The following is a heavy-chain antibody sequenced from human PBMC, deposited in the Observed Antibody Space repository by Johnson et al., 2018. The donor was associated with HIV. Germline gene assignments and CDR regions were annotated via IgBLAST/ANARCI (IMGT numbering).Heavy chain of an antibody. CDR1: GFTFSNYW. CDR3: ARDDTGYSSRFDAFDV. D-gene: IGHD6-13*01. V-gene: IGHV3-7*05. J-gene: IGHJ3*01. CDR2: IKQDGSEK. Sequence: VQLVESGGGLVQPGGSLRLSCAASGFTFSNYWMTWVRQAPGKGLEWVANIKQDGSEKYYVDSMKGRSTFPRDNAKNSLYLQMNSLRAEATAVYYCARDDTGYSSRFDAFDVWGQGTMVTVSS.